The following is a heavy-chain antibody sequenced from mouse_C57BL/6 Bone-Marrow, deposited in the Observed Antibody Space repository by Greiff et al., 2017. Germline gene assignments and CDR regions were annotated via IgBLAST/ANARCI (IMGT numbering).Heavy chain of an antibody. D-gene: IGHD1-1*01. Sequence: VQVVESGAELARPGASVKLSCKASGYTFTSYGISWVKQRTGQGLEWIGEIYPRSGNTYYNEKFKGKATLTADKSSSTAYMELRSLTSEDSAVYFCASYYGSSYPAWFAYWGQRTLVTVSA. CDR3: ASYYGSSYPAWFAY. J-gene: IGHJ3*01. V-gene: IGHV1-81*01. CDR1: GYTFTSYG. CDR2: IYPRSGNT.